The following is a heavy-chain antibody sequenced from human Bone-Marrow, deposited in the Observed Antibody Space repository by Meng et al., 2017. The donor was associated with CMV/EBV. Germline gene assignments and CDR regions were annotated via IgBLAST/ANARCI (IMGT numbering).Heavy chain of an antibody. D-gene: IGHD3-22*01. CDR1: GFTFSSYG. J-gene: IGHJ3*02. CDR2: IRYDGSNK. Sequence: GESLKISCAASGFTFSSYGMHWVRQAPGKGLEWVAFIRYDGSNKYYADSVKGRFTISRDNSKNTLYLQMNSLRAEDTGVYYCARDFGSGYSGGAFDIWGQGTMVTVSS. V-gene: IGHV3-30*02. CDR3: ARDFGSGYSGGAFDI.